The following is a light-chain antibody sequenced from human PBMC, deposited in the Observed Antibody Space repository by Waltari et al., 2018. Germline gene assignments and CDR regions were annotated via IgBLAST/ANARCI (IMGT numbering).Light chain of an antibody. CDR2: EAS. J-gene: IGKJ1*01. CDR3: QQYNYWRT. Sequence: EIVMTQSPATLSLSPGESATLSCRASQSVSSNLAWYQQKPGQAPRLLIFEASTRATGIPARFSGSGSGTEFTLTISSLQSEDFAVYFCQQYNYWRTYGQGTKVEIK. CDR1: QSVSSN. V-gene: IGKV3-15*01.